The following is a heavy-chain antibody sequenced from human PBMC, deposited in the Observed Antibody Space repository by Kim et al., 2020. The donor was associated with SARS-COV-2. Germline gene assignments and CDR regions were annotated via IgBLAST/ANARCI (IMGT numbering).Heavy chain of an antibody. CDR3: ARDVNALPRGFDYFDS. CDR2: MSWDGGST. CDR1: GFTFDDYA. Sequence: GGSLRLSCATSGFTFDDYAMHWVRQAPGKGLEWISVMSWDGGSTYYADSVKGRFTISRDNSKNALYLQMNSLRPEDTALYYCARDVNALPRGFDYFDSWGQGTLVTVSS. J-gene: IGHJ4*02. V-gene: IGHV3-43D*03. D-gene: IGHD2-21*02.